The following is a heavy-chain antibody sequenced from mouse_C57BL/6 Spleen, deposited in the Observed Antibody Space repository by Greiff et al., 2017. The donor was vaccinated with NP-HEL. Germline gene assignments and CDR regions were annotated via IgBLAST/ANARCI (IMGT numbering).Heavy chain of an antibody. V-gene: IGHV6-6*01. Sequence: EVKLQESGGGLVQPGGSMKLSCAASGFTFSDAWMDWVRQSPEKGLEWVAEIRNKANNHATYYAESVKGRFTISRDDSKSSVYLQMNSLRAEDTGIYYCTAPRIYYGNYGFAYWGQGTLVTVSA. CDR2: IRNKANNHAT. CDR1: GFTFSDAW. J-gene: IGHJ3*01. CDR3: TAPRIYYGNYGFAY. D-gene: IGHD2-1*01.